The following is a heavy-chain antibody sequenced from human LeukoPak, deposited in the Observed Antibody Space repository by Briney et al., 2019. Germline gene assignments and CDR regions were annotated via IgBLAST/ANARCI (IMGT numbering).Heavy chain of an antibody. CDR1: GYTFTSYG. V-gene: IGHV1-18*01. CDR3: ARVTSSGCFDY. D-gene: IGHD6-19*01. CDR2: ISAYNGNT. J-gene: IGHJ4*02. Sequence: ASVKVCCKASGYTFTSYGISWVRQAPGQGLEWMGWISAYNGNTNYAQKLQGRVTMTTDTSTSTVYMELSSLRSEDTAVYYCARVTSSGCFDYWGQGTLVTVSS.